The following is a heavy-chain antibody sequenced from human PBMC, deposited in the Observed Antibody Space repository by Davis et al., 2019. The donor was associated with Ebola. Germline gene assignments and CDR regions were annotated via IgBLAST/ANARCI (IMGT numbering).Heavy chain of an antibody. CDR1: GGSVSSGSYY. V-gene: IGHV2-5*08. CDR3: AHKERRGGFDY. J-gene: IGHJ4*02. D-gene: IGHD3-10*01. CDR2: IYWDDDK. Sequence: TLSLTCTVSGGSVSSGSYYWSWIRQPPGKALEWLALIYWDDDKRYSPSLKSRLTITKDTSKNQVVLTMTNMDPVDTATYYCAHKERRGGFDYWGQGTLVTVSS.